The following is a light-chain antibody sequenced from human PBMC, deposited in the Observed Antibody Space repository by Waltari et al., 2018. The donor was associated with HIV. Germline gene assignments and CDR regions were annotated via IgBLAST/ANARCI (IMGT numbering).Light chain of an antibody. CDR3: QQYHTLPLT. CDR1: QDIGNY. J-gene: IGKJ4*01. CDR2: HAS. V-gene: IGKV1-33*01. Sequence: DIQMTQSPSSLPASIGDRVTITCQASQDIGNYLSWYQQKPGKAPTLLIFHASNLEAGVPSRFSGGGSGTLFTCTIASLQAEDIASYFCQQYHTLPLTFGGGSRVQIK.